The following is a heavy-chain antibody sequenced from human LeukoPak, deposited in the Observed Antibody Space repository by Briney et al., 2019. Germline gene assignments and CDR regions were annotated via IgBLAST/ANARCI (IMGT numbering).Heavy chain of an antibody. CDR3: VRGVGVSRFNYLDS. V-gene: IGHV3-33*01. CDR2: IWYDASNK. J-gene: IGHJ4*02. CDR1: GFTFSSFG. D-gene: IGHD6-13*01. Sequence: PGRSLTLSCAASGFTFSSFGMHWVRQAPGKGLEWVVVIWYDASNKYYADSVKVRFTISRDNSKNTLYLQMNSLRDDDTAVYYCVRGVGVSRFNYLDSWGQGTLVIVSS.